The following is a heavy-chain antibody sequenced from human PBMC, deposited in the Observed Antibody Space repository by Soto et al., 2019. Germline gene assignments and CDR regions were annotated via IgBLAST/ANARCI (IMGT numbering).Heavy chain of an antibody. J-gene: IGHJ4*02. CDR3: ARVPSSRGRAPCDY. V-gene: IGHV3-30-3*01. CDR1: GFTFSSYA. D-gene: IGHD2-15*01. Sequence: QVQLVESGGGVVQPGRSLRLSCAASGFTFSSYAMHWVRQAPGKGLEWVAVISYDGSNKYYADSVKGRFTISRDNSKNTLYLQMNSLRAEDTAVYYCARVPSSRGRAPCDYWGQGTLVTVSS. CDR2: ISYDGSNK.